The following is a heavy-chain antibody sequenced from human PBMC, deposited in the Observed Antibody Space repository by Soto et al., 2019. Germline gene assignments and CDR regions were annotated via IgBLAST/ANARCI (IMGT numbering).Heavy chain of an antibody. V-gene: IGHV1-18*04. D-gene: IGHD5-12*01. Sequence: QVRLVQSGPEVKKPEASVKVSCKASGYTFSSSAISWVRQAPGQGPEWMGWISSSGVTNYAQNFQGRVTLTVDSSTTTANMEVRSLSSADTAIYYCARDHGGYGTFDYWGQGTLVTVSS. CDR2: ISSSGVT. CDR3: ARDHGGYGTFDY. CDR1: GYTFSSSA. J-gene: IGHJ4*02.